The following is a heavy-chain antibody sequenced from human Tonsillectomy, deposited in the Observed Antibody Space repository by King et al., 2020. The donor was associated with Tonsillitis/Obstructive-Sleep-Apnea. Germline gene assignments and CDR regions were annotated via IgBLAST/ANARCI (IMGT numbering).Heavy chain of an antibody. D-gene: IGHD4-11*01. CDR3: ARDLDNYSNYAWLGFVSYYYYMDV. CDR2: IHRDGSST. J-gene: IGHJ6*03. Sequence: VQLVESGGGLVQPGGSLRLSCASSGFTFSSYWMHWVRQAPGKGLVWVSRIHRDGSSTSYADSVKGRFTISRDNAKNTMYLQMNSLRAEDTAVYYCARDLDNYSNYAWLGFVSYYYYMDVWGKGTTVTVSS. V-gene: IGHV3-74*01. CDR1: GFTFSSYW.